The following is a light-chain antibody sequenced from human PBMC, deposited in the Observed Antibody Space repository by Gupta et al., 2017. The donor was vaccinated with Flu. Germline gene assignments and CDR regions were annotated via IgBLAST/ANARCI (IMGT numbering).Light chain of an antibody. CDR1: QSLGHSDGTTY. J-gene: IGKJ1*01. V-gene: IGKV2-24*01. CDR2: KIS. CDR3: MKATQFPRT. Sequence: EIVMTQTPLSSLVTLGQPASISCTSSQSLGHSDGTTYLSWLHQRPGQPPRLLIYKISDRLSGVPDRCSGRGAGTDFTLEISRVEAEDVGIYYCMKATQFPRTFGQGTKVEIK.